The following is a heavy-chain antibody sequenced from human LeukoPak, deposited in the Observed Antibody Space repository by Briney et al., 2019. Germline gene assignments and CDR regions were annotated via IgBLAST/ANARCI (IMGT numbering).Heavy chain of an antibody. CDR3: ARLNVAAGLTFDY. Sequence: SETLSLTCTVSGGSISSSSYSWGWIRQPPGKGLEWIGSIYYSGSTYYNPSLKSRVTISVDTSKNQFSLKLSSVTAADTAVYYCARLNVAAGLTFDYWGQGTLVTVSS. CDR1: GGSISSSSYS. D-gene: IGHD6-13*01. V-gene: IGHV4-39*01. CDR2: IYYSGST. J-gene: IGHJ4*02.